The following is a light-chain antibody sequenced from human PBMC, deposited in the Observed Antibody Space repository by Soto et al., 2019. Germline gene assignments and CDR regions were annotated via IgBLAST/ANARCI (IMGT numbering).Light chain of an antibody. J-gene: IGKJ1*01. Sequence: EIVMTQSPATLSVSPGERATLSCRASQSVSNNLAWYQQKPGQAPRLLIYGASTRATGIPARFSGSGSGTEFTLTISSLLSEDSAVYYCQQYNNWPRPFGQGTKVEIK. CDR2: GAS. V-gene: IGKV3-15*01. CDR1: QSVSNN. CDR3: QQYNNWPRP.